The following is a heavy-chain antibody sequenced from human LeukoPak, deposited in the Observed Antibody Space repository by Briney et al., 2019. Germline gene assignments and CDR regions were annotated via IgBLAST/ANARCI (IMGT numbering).Heavy chain of an antibody. Sequence: PSETLSLTCTVSGGSISSYYWSWIRQPPGKGLEWIGYIYYSGSTNYNPSLKSRVTISVDTSKNQFSLKLSSVTAADTAVYYCARVQEDSSGWSFDYWGQGTLVTVSS. CDR3: ARVQEDSSGWSFDY. D-gene: IGHD6-19*01. J-gene: IGHJ4*02. CDR2: IYYSGST. CDR1: GGSISSYY. V-gene: IGHV4-59*01.